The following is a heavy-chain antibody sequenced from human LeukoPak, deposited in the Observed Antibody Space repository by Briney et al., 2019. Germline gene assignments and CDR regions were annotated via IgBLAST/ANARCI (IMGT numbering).Heavy chain of an antibody. Sequence: NPSETLSLTCAVYGGSFSGYYWRWIRQPPGKGLEWIGEINHSGSTNYNPSLKSRVTISVDTSKNQFSLKLSSVTATDTAVYYCARHMVRGVIIQYYHYGMDVWGQGTTVTVSS. V-gene: IGHV4-34*01. CDR3: ARHMVRGVIIQYYHYGMDV. CDR1: GGSFSGYY. D-gene: IGHD3-10*01. J-gene: IGHJ6*02. CDR2: INHSGST.